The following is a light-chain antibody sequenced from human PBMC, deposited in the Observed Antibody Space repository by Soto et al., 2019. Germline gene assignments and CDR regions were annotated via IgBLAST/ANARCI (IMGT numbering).Light chain of an antibody. CDR3: TSYAGSNNFFYV. CDR2: EIS. J-gene: IGLJ1*01. Sequence: QSALTHPASASGSHLQAGTIFCTGTSSDVGGYNYVSWYQQHPGKAPKLMIYEISKRPSGVPDRFSGSKSGNTASLTVSGLQAEDEADYYCTSYAGSNNFFYVFGTGTKVTVL. CDR1: SSDVGGYNY. V-gene: IGLV2-8*01.